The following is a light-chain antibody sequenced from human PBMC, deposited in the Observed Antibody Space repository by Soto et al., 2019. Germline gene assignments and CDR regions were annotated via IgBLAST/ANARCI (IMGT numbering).Light chain of an antibody. J-gene: IGKJ5*01. Sequence: EIVLTQSPATLSLSPGERATLSCRASQSISSSYLAWYQQKPGQAPRLLISGASNRASGIPARFSAWGSGTDFTLTISRVDPADFAFYYCQQYFTSPITFGQGTRLEIK. V-gene: IGKV3-20*01. CDR3: QQYFTSPIT. CDR2: GAS. CDR1: QSISSSY.